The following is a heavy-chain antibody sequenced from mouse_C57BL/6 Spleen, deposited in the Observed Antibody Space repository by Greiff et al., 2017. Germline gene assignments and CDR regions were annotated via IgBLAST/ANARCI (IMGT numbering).Heavy chain of an antibody. J-gene: IGHJ4*01. CDR3: ARDKGADAMDY. Sequence: EVKLMESGPGLVKPSQSLSLTCSVTGYSITSGYYWNWIRQFPGNKLEWMGYISYDGSNNYNPSLKNRISITRDTSKNQFFLKLNSVTTEDTATYYCARDKGADAMDYWGQGTSVTVSS. CDR1: GYSITSGYY. CDR2: ISYDGSN. V-gene: IGHV3-6*01.